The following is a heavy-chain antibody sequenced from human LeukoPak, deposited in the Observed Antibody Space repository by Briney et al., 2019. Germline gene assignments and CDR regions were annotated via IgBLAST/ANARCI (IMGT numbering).Heavy chain of an antibody. CDR1: GFTFSSYS. J-gene: IGHJ4*02. V-gene: IGHV3-48*02. CDR3: ANTYYDYVWGSN. Sequence: PSGGSLRLSCAASGFTFSSYSMNWVRQAPGKGLEWVSYISSGSSTIYYADSVKGRFTISRDNAKNSPYLQMNSLRDEDTAVYYCANTYYDYVWGSNWGQGTLVTVSS. CDR2: ISSGSSTI. D-gene: IGHD3-16*01.